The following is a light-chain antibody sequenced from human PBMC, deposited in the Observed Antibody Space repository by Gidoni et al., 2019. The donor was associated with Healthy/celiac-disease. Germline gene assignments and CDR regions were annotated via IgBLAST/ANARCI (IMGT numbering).Light chain of an antibody. CDR1: QSISSY. Sequence: DIQMTQSPSSLSASVGDRVTITCRASQSISSYLNWYQQKPGKAPKLLIYAASSLQSGVPSRFSGSRSWTDFPLTLSTLHPADFATYYCQQRSSRTFGQGTKVEIK. CDR2: AAS. CDR3: QQRSSRT. J-gene: IGKJ1*01. V-gene: IGKV1-39*01.